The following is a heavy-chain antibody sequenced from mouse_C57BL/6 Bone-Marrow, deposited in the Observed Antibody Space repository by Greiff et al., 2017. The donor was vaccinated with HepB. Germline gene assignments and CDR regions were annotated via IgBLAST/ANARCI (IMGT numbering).Heavy chain of an antibody. CDR2: IHPANGNT. D-gene: IGHD2-3*01. CDR1: GFNIKNSY. Sequence: VQLQQSVAELVRPGASVKFSCTASGFNIKNSYMHWVKQRPEQGLEWIGRIHPANGNTKYAPKFQGKATITADTPSNTACLQLSSLTAEDTAIYYCARYDGYSWYFDVWGTGTTVTVSS. CDR3: ARYDGYSWYFDV. J-gene: IGHJ1*03. V-gene: IGHV14-3*01.